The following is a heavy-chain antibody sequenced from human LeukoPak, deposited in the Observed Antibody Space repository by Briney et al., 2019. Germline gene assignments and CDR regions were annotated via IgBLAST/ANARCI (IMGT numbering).Heavy chain of an antibody. V-gene: IGHV3-23*01. J-gene: IGHJ4*02. Sequence: GGSLRLSCAASGFTFSNYAMSSVRQAPGKGLEWVSGISAGGGSTYYADSVKGRFTISRDNSKNTLYLQMNSLRGEDTAVYYCAKDSSGSYYGKSDFWGQGTLVAVSS. CDR1: GFTFSNYA. CDR3: AKDSSGSYYGKSDF. CDR2: ISAGGGST. D-gene: IGHD1-26*01.